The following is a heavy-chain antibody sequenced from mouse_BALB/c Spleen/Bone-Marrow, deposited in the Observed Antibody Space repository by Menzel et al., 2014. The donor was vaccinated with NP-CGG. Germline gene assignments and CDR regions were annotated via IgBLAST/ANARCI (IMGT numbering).Heavy chain of an antibody. CDR3: AGYGRTTASAY. CDR1: GFNIKDTY. CDR2: IDPANGNT. J-gene: IGHJ3*01. V-gene: IGHV14-3*02. Sequence: EVLLQQSGAELVKPGASVKLSCTASGFNIKDTYMHWVKQRPEQGLEWIGRIDPANGNTKYDPKFQGKATITADTSSNTAYLQLSSLTSEDTAVYYCAGYGRTTASAYWGQGTLVTVSA. D-gene: IGHD1-2*01.